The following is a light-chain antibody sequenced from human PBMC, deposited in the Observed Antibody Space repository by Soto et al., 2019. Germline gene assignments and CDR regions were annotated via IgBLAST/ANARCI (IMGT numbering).Light chain of an antibody. J-gene: IGLJ3*02. V-gene: IGLV2-23*02. Sequence: QSALTQPASVSGSLGQSITISCTGSKSDIGIYNLVSWYQQDPGKAPKLIIFEVNKRPSGISSRFSGSKSANTASLTIAGLQPDDESKYYCASSAGGTNFMVFGGGTKVTVL. CDR2: EVN. CDR1: KSDIGIYNL. CDR3: ASSAGGTNFMV.